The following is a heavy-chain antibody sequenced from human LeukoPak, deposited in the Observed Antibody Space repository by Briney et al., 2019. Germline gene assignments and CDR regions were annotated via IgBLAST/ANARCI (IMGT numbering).Heavy chain of an antibody. CDR2: ISSSGNTI. CDR1: RFSTYD. CDR3: AKDRDIVGAPNEEYYYYYGMDV. Sequence: GGSLRLSCSTSRFSTYDLNWVRQAPGKGLEWVSHISSSGNTIYYSDSVKGRFTISRDNSKNTLYLQMNSLRAEDTAVYYCAKDRDIVGAPNEEYYYYYGMDVWGQGTTVTVSS. V-gene: IGHV3-48*01. J-gene: IGHJ6*02. D-gene: IGHD1-26*01.